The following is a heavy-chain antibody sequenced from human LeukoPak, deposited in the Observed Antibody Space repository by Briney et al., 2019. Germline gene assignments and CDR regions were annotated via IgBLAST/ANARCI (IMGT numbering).Heavy chain of an antibody. CDR1: GFTFSNAW. D-gene: IGHD2-2*02. CDR2: IKSKTDGGTP. V-gene: IGHV3-15*01. CDR3: TQEGAVAPAAILGN. J-gene: IGHJ4*02. Sequence: GGSLRLSCAASGFTFSNAWMSWVRQAPGKGLEWVGRIKSKTDGGTPDYPAPVKGRFTISRDDSKATVYLQMNSLKTEDTAVYYCTQEGAVAPAAILGNWGRGTLVTVSS.